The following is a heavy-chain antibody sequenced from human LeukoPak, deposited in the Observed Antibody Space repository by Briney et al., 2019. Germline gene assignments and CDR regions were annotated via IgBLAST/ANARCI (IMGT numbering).Heavy chain of an antibody. CDR1: GGSFSGYY. CDR2: INHSGST. J-gene: IGHJ5*02. V-gene: IGHV4-34*01. Sequence: SETLSLTCAAYGGSFSGYYWSWIRQPPGKGLEWIGEINHSGSTNYNPSLKSRVTISVDTSRNQFSLKLSSVTAADTAVYYCARTYYDFWSGTYWFDPWGQGTLVTVSS. CDR3: ARTYYDFWSGTYWFDP. D-gene: IGHD3-3*01.